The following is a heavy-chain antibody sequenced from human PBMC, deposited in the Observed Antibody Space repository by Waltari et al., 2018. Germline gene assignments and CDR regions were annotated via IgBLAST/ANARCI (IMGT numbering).Heavy chain of an antibody. V-gene: IGHV3-53*02. CDR2: IFGDVRT. D-gene: IGHD3-22*01. J-gene: IGHJ4*02. CDR1: GITVGTSH. CDR3: ATVGEGTSGYYHY. Sequence: EVQLIETGGGLIQPGGSLRLSCAASGITVGTSHMRWVRQAPGKGLEWVSDIFGDVRTSYAEAVRGRFTISTDTSKNTLYLQMSSLTFEDTATYYCATVGEGTSGYYHYWGQGTLVTVSS.